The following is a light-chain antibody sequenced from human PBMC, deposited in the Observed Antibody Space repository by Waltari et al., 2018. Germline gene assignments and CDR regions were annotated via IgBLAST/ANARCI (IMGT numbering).Light chain of an antibody. CDR3: CSYAGSDTPYV. CDR1: SSDVGGHNF. J-gene: IGLJ1*01. Sequence: QSALTQPPSASGSPGQSVTISCTGTSSDVGGHNFVSWHQQHPGKAPKVIIYEVTKRPSGVPDRFSGSKSGNNASLTVYDVQTEDEADYYCCSYAGSDTPYVFGTGTTVTVL. V-gene: IGLV2-8*01. CDR2: EVT.